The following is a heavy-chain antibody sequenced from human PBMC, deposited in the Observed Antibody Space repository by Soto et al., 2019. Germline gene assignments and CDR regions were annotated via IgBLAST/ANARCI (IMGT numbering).Heavy chain of an antibody. V-gene: IGHV3-23*01. CDR1: GFTFSSYA. Sequence: GGSLRLSCAASGFTFSSYAMSWVRQAPGKGLEWVSAISGSGGSTYYADSVKGRFTISRDNSKNTLYLQMNSLRAEDTAVYYCAKDDYPDYYYYGMDVWGQGTTVTVSS. D-gene: IGHD4-17*01. CDR2: ISGSGGST. J-gene: IGHJ6*02. CDR3: AKDDYPDYYYYGMDV.